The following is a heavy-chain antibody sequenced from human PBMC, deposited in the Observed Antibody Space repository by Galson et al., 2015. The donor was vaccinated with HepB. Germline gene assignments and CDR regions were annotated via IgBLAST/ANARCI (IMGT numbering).Heavy chain of an antibody. D-gene: IGHD2-2*01. Sequence: SLRLSCAASGFTFTRYALSWVRQIPGKGLEWVSAITGSGRPTHYADSVKGRFTISSDNSKNTLYLQMNSLRAEDTAIYVCAKYSEDIVVVPSAFSRDYWGQGALVIVSS. CDR2: ITGSGRPT. CDR1: GFTFTRYA. CDR3: AKYSEDIVVVPSAFSRDY. J-gene: IGHJ4*02. V-gene: IGHV3-23*01.